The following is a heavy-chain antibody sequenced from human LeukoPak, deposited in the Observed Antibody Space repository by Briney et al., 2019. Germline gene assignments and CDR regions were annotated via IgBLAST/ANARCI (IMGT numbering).Heavy chain of an antibody. CDR2: INPNSGGT. CDR3: AREGPGYYDSSGLDY. J-gene: IGHJ4*02. Sequence: ASVKVSCKASGYTFTGYYMHWVRQAPGQGLEWMGWINPNSGGTNYAQKFQGRVTMTRDTSISTAYMELSRLRSDDTAVYYCAREGPGYYDSSGLDYWGQGTLVTVSS. V-gene: IGHV1-2*02. D-gene: IGHD3-22*01. CDR1: GYTFTGYY.